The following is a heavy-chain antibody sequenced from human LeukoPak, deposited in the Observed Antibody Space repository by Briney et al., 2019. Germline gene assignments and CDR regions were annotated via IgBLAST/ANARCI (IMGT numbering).Heavy chain of an antibody. Sequence: GGSLRLSCAASGFTFSSYWMHWVRQAPGKGLVWVSRINTDGSSTSYADSVKGRFTISRDNAKNTLYLQMNSLRAEDTAVYYCARVSGWNPFDYWGQGTLVTVSS. CDR2: INTDGSST. J-gene: IGHJ4*02. D-gene: IGHD1-1*01. V-gene: IGHV3-74*01. CDR3: ARVSGWNPFDY. CDR1: GFTFSSYW.